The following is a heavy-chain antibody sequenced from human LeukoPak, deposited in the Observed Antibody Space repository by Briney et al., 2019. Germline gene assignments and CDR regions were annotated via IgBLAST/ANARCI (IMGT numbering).Heavy chain of an antibody. CDR2: INPGGGST. V-gene: IGHV1-46*01. J-gene: IGHJ4*02. Sequence: ASVKVSCKASGYMFTSYYMYWVRQAPGQGLEWMGVINPGGGSTSYAQKFQGRVTMTRDTSTSTVYMELSSLRSEDTAVYYCARDTYGSDYYFDYWGQGTLVTVSS. CDR1: GYMFTSYY. D-gene: IGHD3-10*01. CDR3: ARDTYGSDYYFDY.